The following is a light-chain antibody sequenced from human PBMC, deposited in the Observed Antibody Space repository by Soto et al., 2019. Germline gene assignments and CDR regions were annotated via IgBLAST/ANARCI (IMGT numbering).Light chain of an antibody. Sequence: DIQMTQAHSILSASVGDRVAITCRASQSISAWVAWYQQKPGKAPKLLIYKASTLKSGVPSRFSGSGSGTEFTLTISSLQPDDFATYYCQQYMSYSFGQGTKVDIK. CDR3: QQYMSYS. CDR2: KAS. CDR1: QSISAW. V-gene: IGKV1-5*03. J-gene: IGKJ1*01.